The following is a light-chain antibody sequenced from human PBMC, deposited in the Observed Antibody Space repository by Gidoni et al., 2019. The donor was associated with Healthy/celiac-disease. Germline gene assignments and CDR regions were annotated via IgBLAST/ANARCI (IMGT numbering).Light chain of an antibody. Sequence: DIQMTQSPSSLSTSVGDRVTITCQASQDISNYLNWYQQKPGKAPKLLIYDASFLETGVPSRCSGSGSATDVTFTISSLQPEDIATYYCQQYENLPMYTFGQGTKLEIK. CDR1: QDISNY. V-gene: IGKV1-33*01. CDR2: DAS. J-gene: IGKJ2*01. CDR3: QQYENLPMYT.